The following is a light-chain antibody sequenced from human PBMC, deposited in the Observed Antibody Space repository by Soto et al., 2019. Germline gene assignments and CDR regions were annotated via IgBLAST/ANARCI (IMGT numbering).Light chain of an antibody. CDR2: GAS. V-gene: IGKV3-15*01. CDR1: QSVSNN. CDR3: QQYNNWPPWT. Sequence: EIVMTQSPATLSVSPGERATLSCRASQSVSNNLAWFQQKPGQAPRLLIYGASTRATGIPARFSGSGSGTEFTLTISSLQSEDFAVYYCQQYNNWPPWTFGQGTKVEVK. J-gene: IGKJ1*01.